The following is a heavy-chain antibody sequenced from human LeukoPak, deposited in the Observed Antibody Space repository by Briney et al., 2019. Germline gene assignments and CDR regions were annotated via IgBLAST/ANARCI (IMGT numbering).Heavy chain of an antibody. V-gene: IGHV1-24*01. CDR1: GYTLTELS. D-gene: IGHD2-2*01. J-gene: IGHJ1*01. CDR3: ATSGRYCSSTSCYADHFQH. Sequence: ASVKVSCKVSGYTLTELSMHWVRQAPGKGLEWMGGFDPEDGETIYAQKFQGRVTMTEDTSTDTAYMELSSLRSEDTAVYYCATSGRYCSSTSCYADHFQHWGQGTLVTVSS. CDR2: FDPEDGET.